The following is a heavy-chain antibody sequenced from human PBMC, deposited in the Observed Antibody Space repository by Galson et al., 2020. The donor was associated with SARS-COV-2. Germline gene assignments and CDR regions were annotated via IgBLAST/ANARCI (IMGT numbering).Heavy chain of an antibody. J-gene: IGHJ6*02. CDR2: IWYDGSNK. Sequence: QLGESLKISCAASGFTFSSYGMHWVRQAPGKGLEWVAVIWYDGSNKYYADSVKGRFTISRDNSKNTLYLQMNSLRAEDTAVYYCARDWVVVVAATGGMDVWGQGTTVTVSS. CDR3: ARDWVVVVAATGGMDV. D-gene: IGHD2-15*01. CDR1: GFTFSSYG. V-gene: IGHV3-33*01.